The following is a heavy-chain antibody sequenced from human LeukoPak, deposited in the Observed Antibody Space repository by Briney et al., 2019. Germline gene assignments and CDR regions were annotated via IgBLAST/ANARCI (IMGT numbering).Heavy chain of an antibody. Sequence: SETLSLTCTVSGGSISTRNYYWSWIRQPPGKGLEWIGYIYYSGSTNYNPSLKSRVTISVDTSKNQFSLKLSSVTAADTAVYYCARGPWGADEGATLFDYWGQGTLVTVSS. J-gene: IGHJ4*02. V-gene: IGHV4-61*05. D-gene: IGHD1-26*01. CDR3: ARGPWGADEGATLFDY. CDR2: IYYSGST. CDR1: GGSISTRNYY.